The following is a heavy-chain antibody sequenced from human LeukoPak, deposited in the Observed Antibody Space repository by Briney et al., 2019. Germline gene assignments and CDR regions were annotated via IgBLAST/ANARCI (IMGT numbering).Heavy chain of an antibody. J-gene: IGHJ3*02. CDR3: ARVVIVVATEGNDAFDI. D-gene: IGHD2-21*02. V-gene: IGHV4-38-2*01. CDR1: GFSIRSGHY. Sequence: SETLSLTCGVSGFSIRSGHYWGWIRQPPGKGLEWIANIHQSGSTYHNPSLRSRVTISVDTYKNQFSLKLSSVTAADTAVYYCARVVIVVATEGNDAFDIWGQGRMVIVSS. CDR2: IHQSGST.